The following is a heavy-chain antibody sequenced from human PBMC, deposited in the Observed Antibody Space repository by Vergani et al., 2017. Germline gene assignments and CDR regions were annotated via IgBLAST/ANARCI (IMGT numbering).Heavy chain of an antibody. J-gene: IGHJ4*02. CDR2: ISYDGSNK. CDR1: GFTFSTYV. Sequence: QVQLVESGGGVVQPGRSLRLSCAASGFTFSTYVMHWVRQAPGKGLEWVAVISYDGSNKYYADSVKGRFTISRDNSKNTLYLQMNSLRAEDTAVYYCARDGRENSDYGYFDYWGQGTLVTVSS. V-gene: IGHV3-30-3*01. D-gene: IGHD4-17*01. CDR3: ARDGRENSDYGYFDY.